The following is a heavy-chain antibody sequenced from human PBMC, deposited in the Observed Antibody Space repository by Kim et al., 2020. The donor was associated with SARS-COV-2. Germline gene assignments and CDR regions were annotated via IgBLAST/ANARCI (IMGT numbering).Heavy chain of an antibody. CDR1: GFTFSSYA. V-gene: IGHV3-30*04. Sequence: GGSLRLSCAASGFTFSSYAMHWVRQAPGKGLEWVAVISYDGSNKYYADSVKGRFTISRDNSKNTLYLQMNSLRAEDTAVYYCARELGYSSGYYGAYWCQGTLVTVSS. CDR3: ARELGYSSGYYGAY. J-gene: IGHJ4*02. D-gene: IGHD3-22*01. CDR2: ISYDGSNK.